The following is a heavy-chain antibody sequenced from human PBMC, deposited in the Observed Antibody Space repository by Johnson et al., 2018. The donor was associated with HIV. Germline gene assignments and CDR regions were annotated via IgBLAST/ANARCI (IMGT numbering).Heavy chain of an antibody. V-gene: IGHV3-7*03. J-gene: IGHJ3*02. D-gene: IGHD1-26*01. Sequence: VQLVESGGGVVKPGRSLRLSCAASGFTFSSYAMHWVRQAPGKGLEWVANIKQDGSEKYYVDSVKGRFTISRDNAKNSLYLQMNSLRAEDTAVYYCARDRDSIVGVPYAFDIWGQGTMVTVSS. CDR3: ARDRDSIVGVPYAFDI. CDR2: IKQDGSEK. CDR1: GFTFSSYA.